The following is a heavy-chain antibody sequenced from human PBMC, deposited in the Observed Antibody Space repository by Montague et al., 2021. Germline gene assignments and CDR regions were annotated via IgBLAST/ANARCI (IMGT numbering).Heavy chain of an antibody. CDR2: IYYGGNS. Sequence: SETLSLTCTVSGASITSNIYYWGWIRQSPGKGLEWIGRIYYGGNSFYQPSLKSRITMAVDTSKNQFSLKLSSVTAADTAIYYCARVFSSWYVGWFDPWGQGTLVTVSS. J-gene: IGHJ5*02. D-gene: IGHD6-13*01. CDR3: ARVFSSWYVGWFDP. V-gene: IGHV4-39*07. CDR1: GASITSNIYY.